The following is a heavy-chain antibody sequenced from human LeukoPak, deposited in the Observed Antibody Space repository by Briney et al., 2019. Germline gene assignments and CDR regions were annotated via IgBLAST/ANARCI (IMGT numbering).Heavy chain of an antibody. J-gene: IGHJ4*02. V-gene: IGHV5-51*01. CDR3: ARPAKGYCSSTSCYEGSYFDY. CDR2: IYPGDSDT. D-gene: IGHD2-2*01. CDR1: GYSFTSYW. Sequence: GESLKISCKGSGYSFTSYWIGWVRQMPGKGLEWMGIIYPGDSDTRYSPSFQGQVTISADKSISTAYLQWSSLKASDTAMYYCARPAKGYCSSTSCYEGSYFDYWGPGTLVTVSS.